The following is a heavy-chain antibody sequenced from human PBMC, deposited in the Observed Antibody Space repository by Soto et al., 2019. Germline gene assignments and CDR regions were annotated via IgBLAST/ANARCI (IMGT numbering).Heavy chain of an antibody. CDR2: IHYSGST. D-gene: IGHD5-18*01. CDR3: ARRYGSCFDS. Sequence: QVQLQASGPGLVKPSETLSLTCTVSGGSISSYYWRWIRQPPGKGLEWIGDIHYSGSTNYNPSLKSRFTISVDTAKNQFSLKLSSVTGADTAVYYCARRYGSCFDSWGQGTLVTVSS. V-gene: IGHV4-59*08. CDR1: GGSISSYY. J-gene: IGHJ4*02.